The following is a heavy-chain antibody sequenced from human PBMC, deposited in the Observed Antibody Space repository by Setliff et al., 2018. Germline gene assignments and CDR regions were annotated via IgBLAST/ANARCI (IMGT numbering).Heavy chain of an antibody. CDR1: GGSFSGYY. D-gene: IGHD7-27*01. Sequence: SETLSLTCAVYGGSFSGYYWSWIRQPPGKGLEWIGSIYYRGSTSYNSSLKSRVSISVDTSKNQFSLNLNAVTAADTAVYYCATLPGDRGVDYWGQGRLVTVPQ. CDR3: ATLPGDRGVDY. CDR2: IYYRGST. J-gene: IGHJ4*02. V-gene: IGHV4-34*11.